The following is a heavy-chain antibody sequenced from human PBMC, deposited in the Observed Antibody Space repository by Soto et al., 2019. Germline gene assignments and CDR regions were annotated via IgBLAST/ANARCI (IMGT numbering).Heavy chain of an antibody. CDR1: GFTFSSYA. D-gene: IGHD3-3*01. CDR3: ARAPGTIFGVVEDYGMDV. V-gene: IGHV3-30-3*01. CDR2: ISYDGSNK. Sequence: GGSLRLSCAASGFTFSSYAMHWVRQAPGKGLEWVAVISYDGSNKYYADSVKGRFTISRDNSKNTLYLQMNSLRAEDTAVYYCARAPGTIFGVVEDYGMDVWGQGTTVTVSS. J-gene: IGHJ6*02.